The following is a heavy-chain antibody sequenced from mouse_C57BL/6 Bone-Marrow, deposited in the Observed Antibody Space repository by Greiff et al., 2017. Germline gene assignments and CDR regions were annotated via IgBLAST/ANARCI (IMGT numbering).Heavy chain of an antibody. Sequence: EVQRVESGAELVKPGASVKLSCTASGFNIKDYYMHWVKQRTEQGLAWIGRIDPEAGEPKYAPKFQGKATITADKSSNTAYLQLSSLTSEATAVYYWASSNWDRVVDYWGQGTTLTVSS. CDR3: ASSNWDRVVDY. V-gene: IGHV14-2*01. D-gene: IGHD4-1*01. CDR1: GFNIKDYY. CDR2: IDPEAGEP. J-gene: IGHJ2*01.